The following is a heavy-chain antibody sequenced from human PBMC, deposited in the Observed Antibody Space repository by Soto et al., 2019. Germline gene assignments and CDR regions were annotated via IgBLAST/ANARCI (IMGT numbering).Heavy chain of an antibody. CDR1: GFTFSGDW. V-gene: IGHV3-74*01. J-gene: IGHJ4*02. CDR3: VRENRVSNMGLRA. CDR2: IGHDGSRT. D-gene: IGHD2-8*01. Sequence: EVQLVESGGALVQSGGSLRLSCAASGFTFSGDWMHWIRQPPGKGLVWVSCIGHDGSRTRYADSMKGRFTISRDNAKNELYLQMTSLRAEDTAVYYCVRENRVSNMGLRAWGRGTLVIVSS.